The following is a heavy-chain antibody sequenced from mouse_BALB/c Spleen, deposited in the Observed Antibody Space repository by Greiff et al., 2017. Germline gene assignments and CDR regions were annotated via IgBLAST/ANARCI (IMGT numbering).Heavy chain of an antibody. CDR3: TREAITTGYYAMDY. J-gene: IGHJ4*01. CDR2: INPSNGGT. D-gene: IGHD2-4*01. Sequence: VQLQQPGAELVKPGASVKLSCKASGYTFTSYYMYWVKQRPGQGLEWIGGINPSNGGTNFNEKFKSKATLTVDKSSSTAYMQLSSLTSEDSAVYYCTREAITTGYYAMDYWGQGTSVTVSS. V-gene: IGHV1S81*02. CDR1: GYTFTSYY.